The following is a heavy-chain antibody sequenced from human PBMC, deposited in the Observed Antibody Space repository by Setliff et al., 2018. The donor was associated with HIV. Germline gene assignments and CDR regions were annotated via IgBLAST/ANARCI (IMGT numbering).Heavy chain of an antibody. CDR2: IIPLFGDP. D-gene: IGHD5-12*01. V-gene: IGHV1-69*13. J-gene: IGHJ5*02. CDR3: ARDQATGYEKVWFSWIDP. CDR1: GDTVRNFS. Sequence: GASVKVSCKSSGDTVRNFSVNWVRQAPGQGLEWMGGIIPLFGDPTYAQKFQGRLTIIADESTSTGYMELSSLRSEDTAVYYCARDQATGYEKVWFSWIDPWGQGTLVTVSS.